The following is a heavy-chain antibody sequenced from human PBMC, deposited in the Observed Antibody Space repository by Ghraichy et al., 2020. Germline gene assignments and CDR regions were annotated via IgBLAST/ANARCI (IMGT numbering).Heavy chain of an antibody. Sequence: SETLSLTCTVSGGSISSSSYYWGWIRQPPGKGLEWIGSIYYSGSTYYNPSLKSRVTISVDTSKNQFSLKLSSVTAADTAVYYCATGLYDYIWGSYRYRGGFDYWGQGTLVTVSS. CDR1: GGSISSSSYY. V-gene: IGHV4-39*01. D-gene: IGHD3-16*02. CDR3: ATGLYDYIWGSYRYRGGFDY. J-gene: IGHJ4*02. CDR2: IYYSGST.